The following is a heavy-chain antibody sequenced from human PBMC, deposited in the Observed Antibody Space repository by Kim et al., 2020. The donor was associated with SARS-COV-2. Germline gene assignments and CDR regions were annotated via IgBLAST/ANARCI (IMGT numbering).Heavy chain of an antibody. J-gene: IGHJ6*02. CDR1: GYTFTGYS. D-gene: IGHD3-10*01. Sequence: ASVKVSCKTSGYTFTGYSMHWVRQALGQGLEWMGRINPKSGDTNHAQQFQGRITMTRDAYINTAYMELNRLQSDDTAVYYCARGRGSDPVEVWGQGTTVTVSS. V-gene: IGHV1-2*06. CDR3: ARGRGSDPVEV. CDR2: INPKSGDT.